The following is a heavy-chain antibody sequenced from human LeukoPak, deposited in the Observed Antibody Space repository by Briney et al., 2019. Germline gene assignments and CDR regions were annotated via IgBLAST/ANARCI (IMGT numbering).Heavy chain of an antibody. J-gene: IGHJ4*02. CDR3: AKGAGLLTYYYDSSGYSDFGY. Sequence: GGSLRLSCAASGFTFSSYGMHWVRQAPGKGLEWVAVISYDGSNKYYADSVKGRFTISRDNSKNTLYLQMNSLRAEDTAVYYCAKGAGLLTYYYDSSGYSDFGYWGQGTLVTVSS. V-gene: IGHV3-30*18. CDR1: GFTFSSYG. D-gene: IGHD3-22*01. CDR2: ISYDGSNK.